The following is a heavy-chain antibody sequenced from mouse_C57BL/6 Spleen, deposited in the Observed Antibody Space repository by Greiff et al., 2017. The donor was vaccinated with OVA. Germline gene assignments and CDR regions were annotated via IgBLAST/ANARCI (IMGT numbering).Heavy chain of an antibody. CDR1: GFTFSDYG. Sequence: EVKLVESGGGLVKPGGSLKLSCAASGFTFSDYGMHWVRQAPEKGLEWVAYISSGSSTIYYADTVKGRFTISRDNAKNTLFLQMTRLRSEDTAMYYCASGPYYYAMDYWGQGTSVTVSS. CDR3: ASGPYYYAMDY. CDR2: ISSGSSTI. V-gene: IGHV5-17*01. J-gene: IGHJ4*01.